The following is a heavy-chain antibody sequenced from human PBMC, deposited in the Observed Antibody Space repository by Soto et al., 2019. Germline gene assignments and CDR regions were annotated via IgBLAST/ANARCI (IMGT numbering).Heavy chain of an antibody. CDR3: AREWGLLPYYVMNV. V-gene: IGHV4-61*03. Sequence: PSETLSLTCIVSGDSVTSGSYYWTWLRQPPGRGLEWIGYISYTGRTKYNPSLQSRVTISVDTSKNDFSLNLSSVTAADTAVYFCAREWGLLPYYVMNVWGHGNAVT. CDR2: ISYTGRT. J-gene: IGHJ6*02. CDR1: GDSVTSGSYY. D-gene: IGHD7-27*01.